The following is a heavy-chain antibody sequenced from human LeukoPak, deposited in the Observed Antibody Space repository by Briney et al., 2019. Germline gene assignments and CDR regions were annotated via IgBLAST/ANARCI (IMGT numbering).Heavy chain of an antibody. V-gene: IGHV1-69*13. CDR1: GGTFSSYT. CDR2: SIPMFGTP. Sequence: SVKVSCKASGGTFSSYTINWVRQAPGQGLEWMGGSIPMFGTPNYAQKFQGRVTITADESTSTAYMELSSLRSEDTAVYYCARVPSDYYYDSRGPGFDIWGQGTMVTVSS. D-gene: IGHD3-22*01. J-gene: IGHJ3*02. CDR3: ARVPSDYYYDSRGPGFDI.